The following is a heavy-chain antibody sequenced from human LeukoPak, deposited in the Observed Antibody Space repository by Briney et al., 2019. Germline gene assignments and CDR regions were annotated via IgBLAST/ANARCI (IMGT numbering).Heavy chain of an antibody. Sequence: GGSLKLSCAASGFSFSDSAVHWVRQAPGRGLEWVSYISGSSSSSDGGAIQYADSVKGRFTISRDNDKNSLYLQMNSLRDEDTAVYYCARGTGSDIDYWGQGTLVSVSS. CDR1: GFSFSDSA. CDR3: ARGTGSDIDY. V-gene: IGHV3-48*02. J-gene: IGHJ4*02. D-gene: IGHD3-10*01. CDR2: ISGSSSSSDGGAI.